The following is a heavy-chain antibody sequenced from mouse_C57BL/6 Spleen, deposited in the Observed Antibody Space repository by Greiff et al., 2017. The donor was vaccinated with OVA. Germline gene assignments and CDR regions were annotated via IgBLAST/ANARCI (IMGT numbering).Heavy chain of an antibody. V-gene: IGHV1-54*01. CDR3: ARSVWDGYAMDY. J-gene: IGHJ4*01. CDR2: INPGSGGT. Sequence: QVQLQQSGAELVRPGTSVKVSCKASGYAFTNYLIEWVKQRPGQGLEWIGVINPGSGGTNYNEKFKGKATLTADKSSSTAYMQLSSLTSEDSAVYFCARSVWDGYAMDYWGQGTSVTVSA. CDR1: GYAFTNYL. D-gene: IGHD4-1*01.